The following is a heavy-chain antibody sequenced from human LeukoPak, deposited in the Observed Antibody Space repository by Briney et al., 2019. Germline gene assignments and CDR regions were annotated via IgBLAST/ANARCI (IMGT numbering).Heavy chain of an antibody. J-gene: IGHJ4*02. V-gene: IGHV3-48*03. CDR2: TTDSGRTI. Sequence: GGSLRLSCAASGFTFSTYEMNWVRQAPGKGLEWVSYTTDSGRTIYYADSVKGRFTISRDNAKNSLFLQMNSLRAEDTAVYYCVREAWDYWGQGTLVTVSS. CDR1: GFTFSTYE. CDR3: VREAWDY.